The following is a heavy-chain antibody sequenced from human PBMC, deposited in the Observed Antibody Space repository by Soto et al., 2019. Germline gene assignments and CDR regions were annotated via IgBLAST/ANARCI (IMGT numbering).Heavy chain of an antibody. D-gene: IGHD6-6*01. J-gene: IGHJ6*02. V-gene: IGHV1-2*04. CDR1: GYTFTGYY. Sequence: ASVKVSCKASGYTFTGYYMHWVRQAPGQGLEWMGWINPNSGGTNYAQKFQGWVTMTRGTSISTAYMELSRLRSDDTAVYYCARDSFSSSPLVATYYYYGMDVWGQGTTVTVSS. CDR2: INPNSGGT. CDR3: ARDSFSSSPLVATYYYYGMDV.